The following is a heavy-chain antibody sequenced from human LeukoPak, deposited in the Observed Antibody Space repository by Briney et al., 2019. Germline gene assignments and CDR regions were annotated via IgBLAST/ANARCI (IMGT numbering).Heavy chain of an antibody. CDR1: GDSISRYY. J-gene: IGHJ6*02. V-gene: IGHV4-59*01. CDR3: ARNYASGNYFDFYYYNMDV. CDR2: IHYSGST. D-gene: IGHD3-10*01. Sequence: SETLSLTCTVSGDSISRYYWSWIRQPPGKGLEWIGYIHYSGSTNNNPSLKSRLPISIDTSKNQFSLKLSSVTAADTAVYYCARNYASGNYFDFYYYNMDVWGQGTTVTVSS.